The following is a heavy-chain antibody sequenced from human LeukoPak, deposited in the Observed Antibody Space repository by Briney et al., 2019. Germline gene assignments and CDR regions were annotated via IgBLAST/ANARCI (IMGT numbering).Heavy chain of an antibody. D-gene: IGHD6-13*01. CDR2: ISASDGST. V-gene: IGHV3-23*01. J-gene: IGHJ4*02. CDR1: GFTFRNYA. Sequence: GGSLRLSCAVSGFTFRNYAMSWVRQAPGTGPEWVSAISASDGSTYYSDSVKGRFTISRDNSKNTLYLQTNSLRAEDTAVYYCAKGRYTTSWYNFDYWGQGTLVTVSS. CDR3: AKGRYTTSWYNFDY.